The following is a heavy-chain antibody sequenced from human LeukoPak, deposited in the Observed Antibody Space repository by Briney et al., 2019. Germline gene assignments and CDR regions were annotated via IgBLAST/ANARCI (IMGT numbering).Heavy chain of an antibody. Sequence: SETLSLTCTVSGGSISNYYWSWIREPPATGLEWIGEINHSGSTNYNPSLKSRVTISVDTSKNQFSLKLSSVTAADTAVYYCARGRRGWQEDYWGQGTLVTVSS. CDR1: GGSISNYY. CDR2: INHSGST. V-gene: IGHV4-34*01. CDR3: ARGRRGWQEDY. J-gene: IGHJ4*02. D-gene: IGHD6-19*01.